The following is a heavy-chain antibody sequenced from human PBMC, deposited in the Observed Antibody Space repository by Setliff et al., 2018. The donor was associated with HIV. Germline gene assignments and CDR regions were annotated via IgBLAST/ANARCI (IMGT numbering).Heavy chain of an antibody. Sequence: ASVKVSCKASGGSLTGSFIHWVRQAPGQGLEWMGWINPVTGGINYAHMFHGRVTRTRDTSLITRTRDRPITTVYMELTRLTSDDTATYYCAREYDVLLWIGSQYGRGNLDSWGQGTRVTVSS. D-gene: IGHD3-10*01. CDR2: INPVTGGI. J-gene: IGHJ4*03. CDR1: GGSLTGSF. CDR3: AREYDVLLWIGSQYGRGNLDS. V-gene: IGHV1-2*07.